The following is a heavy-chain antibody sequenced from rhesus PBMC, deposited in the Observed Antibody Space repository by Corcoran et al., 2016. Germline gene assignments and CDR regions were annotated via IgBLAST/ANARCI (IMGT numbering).Heavy chain of an antibody. CDR2: IYGNSART. D-gene: IGHD3-3*01. V-gene: IGHV4-73*01. J-gene: IGHJ4*01. CDR3: ASSGYNFWTGYYLAY. Sequence: QMQLQQWGEGLVKPSETLSLTCAVYGGSISGYYYWSWIRQPPGKGLEWIGYIYGNSARTNFNPSLKNRVNISTDTSKNQFALKRTAMTAEDTAVYYCASSGYNFWTGYYLAYWGQGVLVTVSS. CDR1: GGSISGYYY.